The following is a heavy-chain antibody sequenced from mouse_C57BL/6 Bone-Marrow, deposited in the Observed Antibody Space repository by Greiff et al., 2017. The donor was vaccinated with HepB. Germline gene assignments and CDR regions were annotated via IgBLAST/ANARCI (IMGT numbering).Heavy chain of an antibody. V-gene: IGHV1-15*01. CDR3: TRPHYSLDY. CDR2: IDPEPGGT. Sequence: QVHVKQSGAELVRPGASVTLSCKASGYTFTAYEMHWVKQTPVHGLEWIGAIDPEPGGTAYNQKFKGKAILTADKTSSTAYLELRSLTSEDSAVYYCTRPHYSLDYWGQGTSVTVSS. D-gene: IGHD2-12*01. J-gene: IGHJ4*01. CDR1: GYTFTAYE.